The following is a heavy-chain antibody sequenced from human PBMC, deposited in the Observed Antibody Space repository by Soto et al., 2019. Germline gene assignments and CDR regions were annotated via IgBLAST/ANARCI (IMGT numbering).Heavy chain of an antibody. J-gene: IGHJ4*02. CDR3: VRASCAWPPYFDY. Sequence: EVQLVESGGGLLQPGGSLRLSCAASGFTFSSYWMHWVRQVPGKGLVWVSRISSDESTTNYADSVRGRFTISRDNAKNTLYLQMNRLAAGDTAVYYCVRASCAWPPYFDYWGQGALVTVSS. CDR2: ISSDESTT. CDR1: GFTFSSYW. V-gene: IGHV3-74*01. D-gene: IGHD2-15*01.